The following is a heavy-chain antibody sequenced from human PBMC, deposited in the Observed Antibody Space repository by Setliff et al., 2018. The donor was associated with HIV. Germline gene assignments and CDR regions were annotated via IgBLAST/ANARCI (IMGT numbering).Heavy chain of an antibody. J-gene: IGHJ1*01. CDR1: GGSFSGYY. CDR3: AGVGPPDFWSGSFQH. Sequence: LSLTCAVYGGSFSGYYWSWIRQPPGKGLEWIGEINHSGSTNYNPSLKSRVTISVDTSKNQFSLKLSSVTAADTAVYYCAGVGPPDFWSGSFQHWGQGTLVTVSS. V-gene: IGHV4-34*01. D-gene: IGHD3-3*01. CDR2: INHSGST.